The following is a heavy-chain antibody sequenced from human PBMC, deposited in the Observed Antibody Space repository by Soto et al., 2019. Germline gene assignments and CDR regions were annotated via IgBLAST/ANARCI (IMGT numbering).Heavy chain of an antibody. D-gene: IGHD2-21*02. CDR2: IKQAGSEK. Sequence: ESGGGLVQPGGSLRLSCAASGFTFSSYWMSWVRQAPGKGLEWVANIKQAGSEKYYVDSVKGRFTISRDNAKNSLYLQMNSLRAEDTAVYYCARDARRNIVVVTAILRYYGMDVWGQGTTVTVSS. J-gene: IGHJ6*02. V-gene: IGHV3-7*05. CDR1: GFTFSSYW. CDR3: ARDARRNIVVVTAILRYYGMDV.